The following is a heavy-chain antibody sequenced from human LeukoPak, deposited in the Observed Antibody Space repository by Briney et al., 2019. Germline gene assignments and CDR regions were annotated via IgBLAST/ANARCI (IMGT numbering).Heavy chain of an antibody. D-gene: IGHD1-26*01. J-gene: IGHJ4*02. CDR1: GYTFTSYY. CDR3: ARVQWEAGYFDF. V-gene: IGHV1-46*01. CDR2: INPSSGIT. Sequence: ASVKVSCKASGYTFTSYYMHWVRQAPGQGLEWMGIINPSSGITNYAQKFQGRVSMTRDTSTSTVYMELSSLRVEDTAVYYCARVQWEAGYFDFWGPGTLVTVSS.